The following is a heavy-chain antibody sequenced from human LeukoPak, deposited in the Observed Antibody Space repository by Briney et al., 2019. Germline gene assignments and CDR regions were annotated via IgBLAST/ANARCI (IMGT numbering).Heavy chain of an antibody. Sequence: SETLSLACTVSGGSISSGSYYWSWIRQPAGKGLEWIGRIYTSGSTNYNPSLKSRVTISVDTSKNQFSLKLSSVTAADTAVYYCARERPGRFQGKAFDIWGQGTMVTVSS. V-gene: IGHV4-61*02. CDR1: GGSISSGSYY. CDR3: ARERPGRFQGKAFDI. D-gene: IGHD3-16*01. CDR2: IYTSGST. J-gene: IGHJ3*02.